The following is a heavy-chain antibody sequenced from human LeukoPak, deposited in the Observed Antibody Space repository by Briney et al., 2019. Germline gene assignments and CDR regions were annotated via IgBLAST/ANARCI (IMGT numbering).Heavy chain of an antibody. CDR1: GVSISSSIYY. D-gene: IGHD2-15*01. CDR2: INHSGST. J-gene: IGHJ6*03. CDR3: ARGVADYYYYMDV. Sequence: SETLSLTCNVSGVSISSSIYYWAWIRQPPGKGLEWIGEINHSGSTNYNPSLKSRVTISVDTSKNQFSLKLSSVTAADTAVYYCARGVADYYYYMDVWGKGTTVTVSS. V-gene: IGHV4-39*07.